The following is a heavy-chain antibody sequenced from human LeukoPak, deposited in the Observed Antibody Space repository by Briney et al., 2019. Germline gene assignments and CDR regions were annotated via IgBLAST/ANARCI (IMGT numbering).Heavy chain of an antibody. CDR2: ISGSGGST. Sequence: GGSLRLSCAASGFTFSSYAMSWVRQAPGKGLEWVSAISGSGGSTYYADSVKGRFTISRDNSKNTLYLQMNSLRAEDSAVYYCARGWLAETTVVTPYNYWGQGTLVTVSS. V-gene: IGHV3-23*01. J-gene: IGHJ4*02. CDR1: GFTFSSYA. D-gene: IGHD4-23*01. CDR3: ARGWLAETTVVTPYNY.